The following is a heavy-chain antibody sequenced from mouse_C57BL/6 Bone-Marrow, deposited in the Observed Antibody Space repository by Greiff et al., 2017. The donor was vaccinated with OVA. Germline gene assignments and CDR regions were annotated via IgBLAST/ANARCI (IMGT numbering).Heavy chain of an antibody. Sequence: VQLQQSGPELVKPGASVKISCKASGYTFTDYYMNWVKQSHGKSLEWIGDLNPNNGGTSYNQKFKGKATLTVDKYSSTAYMELRSLTSEDSAVYYCASPKFITTVVATRGYYAMDYWGQGTSVTVSS. V-gene: IGHV1-26*01. D-gene: IGHD1-1*01. CDR1: GYTFTDYY. CDR3: ASPKFITTVVATRGYYAMDY. CDR2: LNPNNGGT. J-gene: IGHJ4*01.